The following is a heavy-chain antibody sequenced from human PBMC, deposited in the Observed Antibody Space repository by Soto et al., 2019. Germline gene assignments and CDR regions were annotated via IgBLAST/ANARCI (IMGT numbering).Heavy chain of an antibody. V-gene: IGHV3-13*01. CDR2: IGTAGDT. CDR3: VRGGPESSGISADDAFDT. CDR1: GFIFSNYG. D-gene: IGHD6-19*01. Sequence: XGSLRLSCSASGFIFSNYGMHWVRQGTGKGKGLEWVAAIGTAGDTYYLGSVKGRFTISLENDKKSLNLEINDLRAEDTAVYYCVRGGPESSGISADDAFDTWGQGTVVTVSS. J-gene: IGHJ3*02.